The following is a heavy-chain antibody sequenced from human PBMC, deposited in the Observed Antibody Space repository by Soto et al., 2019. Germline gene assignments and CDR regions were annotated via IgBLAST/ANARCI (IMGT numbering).Heavy chain of an antibody. D-gene: IGHD3-3*01. J-gene: IGHJ6*03. CDR2: INAGNGNT. V-gene: IGHV1-3*01. CDR3: ARERWVLRFLEWFPPMDV. CDR1: GYTFTSYA. Sequence: ASVKVSCKASGYTFTSYAMHWVRQAPGQRFEWMGWINAGNGNTKYSQKFQGRVTITRDTSASTAYMELSSLRSEDTAVYYCARERWVLRFLEWFPPMDVWGKGTTVTVS.